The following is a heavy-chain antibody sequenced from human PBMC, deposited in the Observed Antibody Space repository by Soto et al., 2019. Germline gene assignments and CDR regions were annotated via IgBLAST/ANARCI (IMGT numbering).Heavy chain of an antibody. Sequence: PGGSLRLSCAVSGFTFRTYDMHWVRQAPGKGLEWVAVVSYDATYENYADSVKGRFTVSRDSSKNTLYLQMNSLRAEDTAVYYCAKVSISKSSAVTFDSWGRGALVTLSS. CDR1: GFTFRTYD. CDR2: VSYDATYE. J-gene: IGHJ4*02. V-gene: IGHV3-30*18. D-gene: IGHD2-15*01. CDR3: AKVSISKSSAVTFDS.